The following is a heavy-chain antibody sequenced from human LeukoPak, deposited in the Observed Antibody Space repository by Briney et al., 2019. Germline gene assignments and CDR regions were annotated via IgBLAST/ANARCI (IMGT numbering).Heavy chain of an antibody. J-gene: IGHJ3*02. CDR2: ISTSGNTI. CDR1: GFTFSSYG. D-gene: IGHD4-23*01. Sequence: HTGRSLRLSCAASGFTFSSYGMHWVRQAPGKGLEWVSCISTSGNTIYYADSLKGRFTVSRDNARNSLYLQMNSLRAEDTTVYYCATLTTVVLDAFDIWGQGTMVTVSS. V-gene: IGHV3-48*04. CDR3: ATLTTVVLDAFDI.